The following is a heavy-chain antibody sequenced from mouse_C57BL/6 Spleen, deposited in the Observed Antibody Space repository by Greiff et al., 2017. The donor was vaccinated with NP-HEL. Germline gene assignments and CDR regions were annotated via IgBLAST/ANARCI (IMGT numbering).Heavy chain of an antibody. Sequence: QVQLQQPGAELVKPGASVKLSCKASGYTFTSYWLQWVKQRPGQGLEWIGEIDPSDSYTNYNQKFKGKATLTVDTSSSTAYMQLSSLTSEDSSVDYCARRALYGSIYYFDYWGQGTTLTVSS. D-gene: IGHD1-1*01. CDR3: ARRALYGSIYYFDY. V-gene: IGHV1-50*01. J-gene: IGHJ2*01. CDR1: GYTFTSYW. CDR2: IDPSDSYT.